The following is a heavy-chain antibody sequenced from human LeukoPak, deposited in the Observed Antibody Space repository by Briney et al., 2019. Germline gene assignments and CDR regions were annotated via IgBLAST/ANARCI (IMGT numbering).Heavy chain of an antibody. Sequence: GGSLRLSCTASGFTVSNNYMSWVRQAPGKGLEWVSVIYIDGTTYYGDSVKGRFTISRDNSKNTLYLQMNSLRAEDTAVYYCARDPADRIAALNWGQGTLVTVSS. CDR2: IYIDGTT. CDR3: ARDPADRIAALN. CDR1: GFTVSNNY. D-gene: IGHD6-6*01. V-gene: IGHV3-66*02. J-gene: IGHJ4*02.